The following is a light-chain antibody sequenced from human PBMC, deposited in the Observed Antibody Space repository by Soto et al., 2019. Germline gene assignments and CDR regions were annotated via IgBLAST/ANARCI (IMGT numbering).Light chain of an antibody. Sequence: QSVLTQPASVSGSPGQSITISCTGTRSDVGGYNYVSWYQQHPGEAPKLIIFEVSNRPSGVSHRFSASKSGNTASLTISGLQAEDEADYYCSSYTTTSTLVVFGGGTQLTVL. CDR1: RSDVGGYNY. CDR3: SSYTTTSTLVV. J-gene: IGLJ2*01. V-gene: IGLV2-14*01. CDR2: EVS.